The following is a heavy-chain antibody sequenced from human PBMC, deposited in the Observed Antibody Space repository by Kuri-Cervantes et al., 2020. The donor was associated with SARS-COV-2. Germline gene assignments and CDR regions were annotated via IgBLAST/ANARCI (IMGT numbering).Heavy chain of an antibody. CDR2: IYSGGST. V-gene: IGHV3-53*05. CDR1: GFTVSSNY. CDR3: ASDRAGDTIFGVVIDY. J-gene: IGHJ4*02. Sequence: GGSLRLSCAASGFTVSSNYMSWVRQAPGKGLEWVSVIYSGGSTYYADSVKGRFTISRDNSKNTLYLQMNSLRAEDTAVYYCASDRAGDTIFGVVIDYWGQGTLVTVSS. D-gene: IGHD3-3*01.